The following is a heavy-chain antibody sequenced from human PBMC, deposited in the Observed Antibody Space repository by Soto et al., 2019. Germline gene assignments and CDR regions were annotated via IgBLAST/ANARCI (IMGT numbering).Heavy chain of an antibody. CDR3: ARGYYDYIWGSYRSSGPFDY. Sequence: QVQLHESGPELVKPSETLSLTCTVSGGSISSYYWSWIRQPPGKGLEWIGYIYYSGSTNYNPSLKSRVTISVDTSKNQFSLKLSSVTAADTAVYYCARGYYDYIWGSYRSSGPFDYWGQGTLVTVSS. V-gene: IGHV4-59*01. CDR2: IYYSGST. CDR1: GGSISSYY. J-gene: IGHJ4*02. D-gene: IGHD3-16*02.